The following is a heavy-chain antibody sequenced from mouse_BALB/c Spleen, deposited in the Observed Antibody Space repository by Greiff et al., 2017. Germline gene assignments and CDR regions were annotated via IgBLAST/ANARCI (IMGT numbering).Heavy chain of an antibody. CDR2: INPSTGYT. Sequence: QVHVKQSGAELAKPGASVKMSCKASGYTFTSYWMHWVKQRPGQGLEWIGYINPSTGYTEYNQKFKDKATLTADKSSSTAYMQLSSLTSEDSAVYYCARDSSGYPCYFDYWGQGTTLTVSS. D-gene: IGHD3-2*01. V-gene: IGHV1-7*01. J-gene: IGHJ2*01. CDR1: GYTFTSYW. CDR3: ARDSSGYPCYFDY.